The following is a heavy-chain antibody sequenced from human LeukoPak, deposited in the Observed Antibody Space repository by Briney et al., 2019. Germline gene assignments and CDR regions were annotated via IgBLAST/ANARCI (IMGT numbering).Heavy chain of an antibody. CDR1: GYTFTGYY. CDR3: ARIRGLAATPGWFDP. D-gene: IGHD6-13*01. J-gene: IGHJ5*02. Sequence: GESLQISCKASGYTFTGYYMHWVRQAPGQGLEWMGRINPNSGGTNYAQKFQGRITMTRDTSISTAYMELSRLRSDDTAVYYCARIRGLAATPGWFDPWGQGTLVTVSS. V-gene: IGHV1-2*06. CDR2: INPNSGGT.